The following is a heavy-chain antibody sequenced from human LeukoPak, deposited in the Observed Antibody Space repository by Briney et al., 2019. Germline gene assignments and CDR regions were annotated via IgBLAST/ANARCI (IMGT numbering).Heavy chain of an antibody. V-gene: IGHV1-69*01. Sequence: SAKVSCKASGGTFSSYAISWVRQAPGQGLEWMGGIIPIFGTANYAQKFQGRVTITADESTSTAYMELSSLRSEDTAVYYCARGVTIFDYYYYMDVWGKGTTVTVSS. CDR1: GGTFSSYA. D-gene: IGHD3-3*01. CDR2: IIPIFGTA. CDR3: ARGVTIFDYYYYMDV. J-gene: IGHJ6*03.